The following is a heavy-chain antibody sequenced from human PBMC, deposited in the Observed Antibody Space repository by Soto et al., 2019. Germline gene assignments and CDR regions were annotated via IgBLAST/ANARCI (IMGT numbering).Heavy chain of an antibody. CDR3: ATGRYSSSWYVGYYYNGMDV. Sequence: QVQLVESGGGVVQPGRSLRLSCAASGFTFSSYAMHWVRQAPGKGLEWVAVISYDGSNKYYADSVKGRFTISRDNSKNTLYLQMNCLRAEDTAVYYCATGRYSSSWYVGYYYNGMDVWGQGTTVTVSS. V-gene: IGHV3-30-3*01. J-gene: IGHJ6*02. CDR2: ISYDGSNK. CDR1: GFTFSSYA. D-gene: IGHD6-13*01.